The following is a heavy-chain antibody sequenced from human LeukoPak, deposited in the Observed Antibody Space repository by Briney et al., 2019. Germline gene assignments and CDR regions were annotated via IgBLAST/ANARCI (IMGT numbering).Heavy chain of an antibody. J-gene: IGHJ4*02. D-gene: IGHD2-15*01. CDR3: SRSKRGYCSGGSCLSFDT. Sequence: PGESLKISCKTSGYSFTSYWIGGVGQMPGKGLEWMGITYPGDSDPRYSPSFRGQVTISADTSITTTYVQCIRLRASETAMYYCSRSKRGYCSGGSCLSFDTWGQGTLVTVSS. CDR2: TYPGDSDP. CDR1: GYSFTSYW. V-gene: IGHV5-51*01.